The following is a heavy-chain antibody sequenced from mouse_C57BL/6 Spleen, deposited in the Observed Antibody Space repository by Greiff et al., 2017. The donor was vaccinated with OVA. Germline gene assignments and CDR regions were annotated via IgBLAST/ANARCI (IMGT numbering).Heavy chain of an antibody. V-gene: IGHV5-12*01. Sequence: EVQLVESGGGLVQPGGSLKLSCAASGFTFSDYYMYWVRQTPEKRLEWVAYISNGGGSTYYPDTVKGRFTISRDNAKNTLYLQMSRLKSEDTAMYYCANMVTGGYFDYWGQGTTLTVSS. CDR1: GFTFSDYY. CDR3: ANMVTGGYFDY. CDR2: ISNGGGST. J-gene: IGHJ2*01. D-gene: IGHD2-2*01.